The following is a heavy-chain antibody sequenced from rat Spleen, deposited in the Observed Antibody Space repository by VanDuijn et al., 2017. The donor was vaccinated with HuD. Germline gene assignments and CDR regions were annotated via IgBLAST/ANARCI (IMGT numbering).Heavy chain of an antibody. CDR2: IWTGGST. V-gene: IGHV2-43*01. J-gene: IGHJ2*01. CDR1: GFSVTSYH. CDR3: ARANRDSYAHFDY. D-gene: IGHD1-12*01. Sequence: QVQLKESGPGLVQSSQTLSLTCTVSGFSVTSYHVSWVRQPPGKGLEWMGVIWTGGSTAYNSFLKSRLSITRDISKSQVFLKMDSLQTEDTATYYCARANRDSYAHFDYWGQGVMVTVSS.